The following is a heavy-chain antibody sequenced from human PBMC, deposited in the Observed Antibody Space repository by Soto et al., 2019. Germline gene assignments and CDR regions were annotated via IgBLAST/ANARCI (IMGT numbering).Heavy chain of an antibody. J-gene: IGHJ5*01. CDR2: VSGSGGST. CDR3: ASRSSGWFVY. Sequence: EVQLLESGGGLVQPGGSLRLSCAASGFTFSSYAMSWVRQAPGKGLEWVSAVSGSGGSTYYSDSVKGRFTISRDNSKNTLYLQMNSLRAEDTAVYYCASRSSGWFVYWGQGTLVTVSS. CDR1: GFTFSSYA. V-gene: IGHV3-23*01. D-gene: IGHD6-19*01.